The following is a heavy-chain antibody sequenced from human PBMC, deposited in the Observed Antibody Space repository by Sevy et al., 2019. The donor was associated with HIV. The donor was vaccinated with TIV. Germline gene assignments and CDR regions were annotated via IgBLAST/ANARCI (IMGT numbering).Heavy chain of an antibody. J-gene: IGHJ4*02. V-gene: IGHV3-64D*06. D-gene: IGHD3-3*01. Sequence: GGSLRLSYSASGFTFSSYAMHWVRQAPGKGLEYVSAISSNGGSTYYADSVKGRFTISRDNSKNTLYLQMSSLRAEDTAVYYCVKATYDFWSGGSYWGQGTLVTVSS. CDR1: GFTFSSYA. CDR2: ISSNGGST. CDR3: VKATYDFWSGGSY.